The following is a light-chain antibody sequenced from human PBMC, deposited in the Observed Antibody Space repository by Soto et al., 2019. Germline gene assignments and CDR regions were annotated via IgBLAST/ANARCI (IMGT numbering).Light chain of an antibody. J-gene: IGLJ1*01. Sequence: QSALTQPASVSGSLGQSITISCTGTSSDIGGYKYVSWYQQHPGKAPKLIIFEVSNRPSGVSDRFSGSNSGNTASLTISGLQAEDEADYYCQSYDSTLSARYVFGTGTKVTVL. CDR2: EVS. V-gene: IGLV2-14*01. CDR3: QSYDSTLSARYV. CDR1: SSDIGGYKY.